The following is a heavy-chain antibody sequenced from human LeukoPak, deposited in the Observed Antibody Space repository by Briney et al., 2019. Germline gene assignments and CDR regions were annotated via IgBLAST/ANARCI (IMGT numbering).Heavy chain of an antibody. D-gene: IGHD1-26*01. CDR2: IYYSGST. CDR3: ARHEYSGSYYGLSWFDP. Sequence: SETLSLTCTVSGGSISSSGYYWGWIRQPPGKGLEWITSIYYSGSTYYNPSLKSRVTISVDTSKNQLSLKLSSLTAADTAVYYCARHEYSGSYYGLSWFDPWGQGTLVTVSS. CDR1: GGSISSSGYY. V-gene: IGHV4-39*01. J-gene: IGHJ5*02.